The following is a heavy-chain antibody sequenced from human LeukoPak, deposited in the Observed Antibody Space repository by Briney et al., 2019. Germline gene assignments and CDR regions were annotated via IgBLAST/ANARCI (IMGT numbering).Heavy chain of an antibody. CDR1: GFTFSSSW. J-gene: IGHJ4*02. Sequence: GGSLRLSCAASGFTFSSSWMSWVRQAPGKGLEWVANIKQDGSEKYYVDSVKGRFTISRDNAKNSLYLQMNSLRAEDTAVYYCARAVTYYYGSGSYYFDYWGQGTLVTVSS. CDR2: IKQDGSEK. V-gene: IGHV3-7*03. CDR3: ARAVTYYYGSGSYYFDY. D-gene: IGHD3-10*01.